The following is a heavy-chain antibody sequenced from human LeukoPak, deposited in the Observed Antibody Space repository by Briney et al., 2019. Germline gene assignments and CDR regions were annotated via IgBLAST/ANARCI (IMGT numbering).Heavy chain of an antibody. J-gene: IGHJ4*02. Sequence: GGSLRLSCSASGFSFNNYAMSWIRQAPGKGLTWVSLVSPAYGRTYYADSVKGRFTISRDNSNNMLSLYMSSLRADDTAVYYCAKDLIVVVVAATPFDYWGQGTLVTVSS. D-gene: IGHD2-15*01. CDR1: GFSFNNYA. CDR2: VSPAYGRT. V-gene: IGHV3-23*01. CDR3: AKDLIVVVVAATPFDY.